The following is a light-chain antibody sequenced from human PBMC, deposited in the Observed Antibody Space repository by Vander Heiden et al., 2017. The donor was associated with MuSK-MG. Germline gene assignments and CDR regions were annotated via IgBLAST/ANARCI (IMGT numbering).Light chain of an antibody. CDR1: SSNIGAGYD. CDR2: GNS. V-gene: IGLV1-40*01. CDR3: QSYDSSLSGSYV. J-gene: IGLJ1*01. Sequence: QSVLTQLPSGSGAAGPRDTIAETGSSSNIGAGYDVHWYQQLPGTAPELLIYGNSIRPSGVPDRFSGSKSGTSASLAITGLQAEDEADYYCQSYDSSLSGSYVFGTGTKVTVL.